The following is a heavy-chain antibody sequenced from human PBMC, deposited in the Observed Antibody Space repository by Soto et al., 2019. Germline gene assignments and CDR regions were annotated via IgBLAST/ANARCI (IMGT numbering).Heavy chain of an antibody. Sequence: PSETLSLTCTVSGGSISSGNYYWSWIRQHPGKGLEWIGYIYYSGSTYYNPSLKSRVTMSVDTSKNQFSLKLNSVTAADTAIYFGARDASSSWHYFDYWGQGTLVTVSS. CDR1: GGSISSGNYY. J-gene: IGHJ4*02. CDR2: IYYSGST. D-gene: IGHD6-13*01. CDR3: ARDASSSWHYFDY. V-gene: IGHV4-31*03.